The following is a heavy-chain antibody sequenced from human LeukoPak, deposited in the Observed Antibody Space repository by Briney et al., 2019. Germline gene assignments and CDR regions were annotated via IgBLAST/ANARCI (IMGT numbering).Heavy chain of an antibody. Sequence: ASGKVSCKASGYTFTGYYMHWVRQSPGQGLEWMGWINPNSGGTNYAQKFQGRVTMTRDTSISTAYMELSRLRSDDTAVYYCARGSSRTYKWFDPWGQGTLVTV. J-gene: IGHJ5*02. D-gene: IGHD6-13*01. CDR2: INPNSGGT. V-gene: IGHV1-2*02. CDR1: GYTFTGYY. CDR3: ARGSSRTYKWFDP.